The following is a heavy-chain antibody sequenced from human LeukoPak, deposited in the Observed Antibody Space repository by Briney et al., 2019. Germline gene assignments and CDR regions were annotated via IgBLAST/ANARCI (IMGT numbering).Heavy chain of an antibody. CDR1: GGSITSYY. CDR2: IYYGGST. V-gene: IGHV4-59*01. J-gene: IGHJ4*02. Sequence: MSSETLSLTCTTSGGSITSYYWRWVRQPPGKGLEWIGYIYYGGSTNYDPSLKGRVTISVDTSKNQFSLKLSSVTAADTAVYYCARVPYSSGSGGSEFDYWGQGTLVTVSA. CDR3: ARVPYSSGSGGSEFDY. D-gene: IGHD6-19*01.